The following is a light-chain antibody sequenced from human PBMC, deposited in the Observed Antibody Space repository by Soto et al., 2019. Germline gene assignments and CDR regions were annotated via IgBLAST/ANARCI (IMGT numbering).Light chain of an antibody. CDR3: SSYTSSSTLLV. Sequence: QSALNQPASVSGSPGQSITISCTGTSSDVGGYNYVSWYQQHPGKAPKLMIYDVSNRPSGVSNRFSGSKSGNTASLTISGRQAEDEADYYCSSYTSSSTLLVFGTGTKVTVL. CDR2: DVS. CDR1: SSDVGGYNY. J-gene: IGLJ1*01. V-gene: IGLV2-14*01.